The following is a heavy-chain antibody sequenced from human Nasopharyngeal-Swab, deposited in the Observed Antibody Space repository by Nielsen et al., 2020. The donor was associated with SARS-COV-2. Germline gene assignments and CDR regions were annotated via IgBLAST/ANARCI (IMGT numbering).Heavy chain of an antibody. CDR3: AKDRDSGDDSDDYYHYYGMDV. V-gene: IGHV3-23*01. D-gene: IGHD5-12*01. CDR2: ISGSDHTT. CDR1: GFTFRSYA. J-gene: IGHJ6*02. Sequence: GESLKISCAASGFTFRSYAISWVRRAPGKGLEWVSVISGSDHTTYYADSVKGRFTISRDNSKNTVNLQMNSLRVKDTAIYYCAKDRDSGDDSDDYYHYYGMDVWGQGTTVTVFS.